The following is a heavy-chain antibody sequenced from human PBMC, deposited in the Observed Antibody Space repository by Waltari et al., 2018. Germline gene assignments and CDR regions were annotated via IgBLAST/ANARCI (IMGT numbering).Heavy chain of an antibody. V-gene: IGHV1-2*02. CDR2: INPNSGDT. CDR3: ARLQLATAFDY. J-gene: IGHJ4*02. D-gene: IGHD2-2*01. CDR1: GYTFTGYY. Sequence: HVQLVQSGAEVKEPGASVKVSCKASGYTFTGYYMHWVRQAPGQGLEWMGWINPNSGDTNYAQKFQGRVTMTRDTSISTAYMELSRLRSDDTAVYYCARLQLATAFDYWGQGTLVTVST.